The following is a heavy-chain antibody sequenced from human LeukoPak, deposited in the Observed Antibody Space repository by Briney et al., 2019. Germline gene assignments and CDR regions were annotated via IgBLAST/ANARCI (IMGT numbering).Heavy chain of an antibody. V-gene: IGHV4-59*01. CDR1: GGSISSYY. CDR2: IYYSGST. CDR3: ARGLRFLEWGTYYYYYYMDV. J-gene: IGHJ6*03. Sequence: SETLSLTCTVSGGSISSYYWSWIRQPPGKGLEWIGYIYYSGSTSYNPSLKSRVTISVDTSKNQFSLKLSSVTAADTAVYYCARGLRFLEWGTYYYYYYMDVWGKGTTVTVSS. D-gene: IGHD3-3*01.